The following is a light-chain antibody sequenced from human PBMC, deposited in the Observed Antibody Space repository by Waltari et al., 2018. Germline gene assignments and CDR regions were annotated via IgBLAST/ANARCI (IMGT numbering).Light chain of an antibody. CDR2: HAS. J-gene: IGKJ1*01. V-gene: IGKV3-20*01. CDR3: QKYDFLPAT. CDR1: QGVGKY. Sequence: EIVLTQSPGTLSLSPGERANLSCRASQGVGKYLAWYQQRHGQAPRLLLYHASIRATGIPDRFSGSGFGTDFSLTISRLEPEDFAVYYCQKYDFLPATFGQGTTVEIK.